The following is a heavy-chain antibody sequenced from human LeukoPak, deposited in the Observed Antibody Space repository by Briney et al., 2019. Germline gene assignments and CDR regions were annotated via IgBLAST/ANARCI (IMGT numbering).Heavy chain of an antibody. J-gene: IGHJ1*01. CDR3: ARDFGSGWYGYFQH. CDR2: ISGSSTYT. CDR1: GFTFSDSY. V-gene: IGHV3-11*06. D-gene: IGHD6-19*01. Sequence: PGRSVRLSCAASGFTFSDSYMSWIRQAPGKGLEWISYISGSSTYTNYADSVKGRFTISRDNAKKSLYLQMNSLRGEDTAVYYCARDFGSGWYGYFQHWGQGTLVTVSS.